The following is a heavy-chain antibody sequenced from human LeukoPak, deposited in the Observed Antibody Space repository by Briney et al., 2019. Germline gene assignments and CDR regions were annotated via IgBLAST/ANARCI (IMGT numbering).Heavy chain of an antibody. J-gene: IGHJ4*02. Sequence: PGGSLRLSCAASGFSFRTYAMHWVRQAPGEGLEYVSAISRTGGSTYYAKSVKGRFIISRDNSKNTLYLQMGSLRAEDMAVYYCARHPTADYDFWNGYFFDYWGQGTLVTVSS. CDR2: ISRTGGST. V-gene: IGHV3-64*01. CDR3: ARHPTADYDFWNGYFFDY. CDR1: GFSFRTYA. D-gene: IGHD3-3*01.